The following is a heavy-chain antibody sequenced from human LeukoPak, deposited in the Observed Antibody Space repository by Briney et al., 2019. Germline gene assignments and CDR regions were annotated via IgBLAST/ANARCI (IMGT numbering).Heavy chain of an antibody. CDR1: GFTFSSYW. D-gene: IGHD1-7*01. J-gene: IGHJ4*02. V-gene: IGHV3-7*01. CDR2: IKQDGSEK. CDR3: AREITGTPFDY. Sequence: TGGSLRLSCAASGFTFSSYWMSWVRQAPGKGLEWVANIKQDGSEKYYVDSVKGRFTTCRDNAKNSLYLQMNSLRAEDTAVYYCAREITGTPFDYWGQGTLVTVSS.